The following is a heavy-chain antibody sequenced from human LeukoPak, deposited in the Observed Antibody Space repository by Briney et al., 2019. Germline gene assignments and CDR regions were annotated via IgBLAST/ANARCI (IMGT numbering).Heavy chain of an antibody. CDR1: GFTFSSYA. J-gene: IGHJ4*02. Sequence: GGSLRLSCAASGFTFSSYAMSWVRQAPGKGLEWVSRINSDGSSTSYADSVKGRFTISRDNAKNTLYLQMNSLRVEDTAVYYCARDWYHAIDYWGQGTLVTVSS. CDR2: INSDGSST. V-gene: IGHV3-74*01. CDR3: ARDWYHAIDY. D-gene: IGHD2-2*01.